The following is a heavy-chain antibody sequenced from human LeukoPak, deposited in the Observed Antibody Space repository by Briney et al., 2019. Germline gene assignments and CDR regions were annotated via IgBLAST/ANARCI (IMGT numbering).Heavy chain of an antibody. CDR2: IKQDGSAK. CDR1: GFTFNRYW. CDR3: ARVEASGYDYGAFDY. Sequence: GGSLRLSCAASGFTFNRYWMSWVRQAPGKELQWVANIKQDGSAKYYVDSVKGRFTISRDNAKNSLYLQMNSLSAEDTAVYYCARVEASGYDYGAFDYWGQGTLVTVSS. D-gene: IGHD5-12*01. V-gene: IGHV3-7*01. J-gene: IGHJ4*02.